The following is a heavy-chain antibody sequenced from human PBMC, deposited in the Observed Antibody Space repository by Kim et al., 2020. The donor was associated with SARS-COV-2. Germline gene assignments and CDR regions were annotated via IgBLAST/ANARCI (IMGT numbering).Heavy chain of an antibody. D-gene: IGHD1-26*01. CDR2: ISYDGSNK. CDR1: GFTFSSYA. V-gene: IGHV3-30*04. Sequence: GGSLRLSCAASGFTFSSYAMHWVRQAPGKGLEWVAVISYDGSNKYYADSVKGRFTISRDNSKNTLYLQMNSLRAEDTAVYYCARGSGSYYTHEDYWGQGTLVTVSS. J-gene: IGHJ4*02. CDR3: ARGSGSYYTHEDY.